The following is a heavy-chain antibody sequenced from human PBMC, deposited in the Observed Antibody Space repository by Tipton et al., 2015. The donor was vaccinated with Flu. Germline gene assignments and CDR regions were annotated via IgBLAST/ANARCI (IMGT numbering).Heavy chain of an antibody. CDR3: ARGQGANP. CDR2: IYSDGST. CDR1: GFTVSSNY. Sequence: QLVQSGGGLIQPGGSLRLSCAAPGFTVSSNYMSWVRQSPGKGLEWVSVIYSDGSTYYIDSVKGRFTISRDNSKNMLSLQMNNLRAEDTAVYYCARGQGANPWGQGTLVTVSS. V-gene: IGHV3-53*01. J-gene: IGHJ5*02.